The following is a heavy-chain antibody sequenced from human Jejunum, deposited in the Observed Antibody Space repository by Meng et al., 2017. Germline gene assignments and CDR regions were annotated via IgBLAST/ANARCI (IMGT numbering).Heavy chain of an antibody. Sequence: GESLKISCAASGFTFSSSWMHWVRQAPGKGLVWVARIYSDETTTNYADSVEGRFTISRDNGKNTLYLQMSSLRDDDTALYYCVSQADGGGYYADWGQGTQVTVSS. CDR2: IYSDETTT. CDR3: VSQADGGGYYAD. D-gene: IGHD2-15*01. CDR1: GFTFSSSW. V-gene: IGHV3-74*01. J-gene: IGHJ4*02.